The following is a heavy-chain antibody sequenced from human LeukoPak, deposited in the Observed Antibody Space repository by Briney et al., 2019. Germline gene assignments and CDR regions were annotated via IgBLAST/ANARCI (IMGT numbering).Heavy chain of an antibody. D-gene: IGHD6-13*01. CDR3: ARGQQLVLWFDP. J-gene: IGHJ5*02. Sequence: SGGSLRLSCAASGFTVSSNYMSWVRQAPGKGLEWVSVIYSGGSTYYADSVKGRFTISRDNSKNTLYLQMNSLRAEDTAVYYCARGQQLVLWFDPWGQGTQVTVSS. CDR2: IYSGGST. V-gene: IGHV3-66*01. CDR1: GFTVSSNY.